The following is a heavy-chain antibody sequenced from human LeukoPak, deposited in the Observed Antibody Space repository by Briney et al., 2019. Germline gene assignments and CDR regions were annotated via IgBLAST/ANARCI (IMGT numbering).Heavy chain of an antibody. V-gene: IGHV3-7*01. CDR1: GFSFSSHA. CDR3: ARGGGYAWDY. CDR2: IKQDGSEK. Sequence: PGGSLRLSCAASGFSFSSHALSWVRQAPGKGLEWVANIKQDGSEKYYVDSVKGRFTISRDNARNSLYLQMNSLRADDTAVYYCARGGGYAWDYWGQGTLVTVSS. D-gene: IGHD5-12*01. J-gene: IGHJ4*02.